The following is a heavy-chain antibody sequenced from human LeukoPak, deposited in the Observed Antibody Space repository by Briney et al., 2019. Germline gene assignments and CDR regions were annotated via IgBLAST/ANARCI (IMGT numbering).Heavy chain of an antibody. D-gene: IGHD5-18*01. CDR3: ARVHRGYSYGRLDY. Sequence: GGSLRLSCAASGFTFSTYAMSWVRQAPGKGLEWVSYISSSDNTIHYADSVKGRFTISRDNAKNSLYLEMNSLRDEDTAVYYCARVHRGYSYGRLDYWGQGTLATVSS. CDR1: GFTFSTYA. CDR2: ISSSDNTI. J-gene: IGHJ4*02. V-gene: IGHV3-48*02.